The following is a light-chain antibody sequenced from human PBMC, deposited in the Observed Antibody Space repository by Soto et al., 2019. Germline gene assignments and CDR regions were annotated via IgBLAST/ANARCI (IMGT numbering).Light chain of an antibody. Sequence: QSVLTQPSYASASLGSSVSLTCTLSSRHSFYDIAWHQQRPGTAPRYLMKVEGSGNYDKGSGIPERFSGSSSEADRYLTISNLRSEDEGDFYCESWDTNTRVFGGGTQLTVL. J-gene: IGLJ3*02. CDR1: SRHSFYD. CDR3: ESWDTNTRV. V-gene: IGLV4-60*03. CDR2: VEGSGNY.